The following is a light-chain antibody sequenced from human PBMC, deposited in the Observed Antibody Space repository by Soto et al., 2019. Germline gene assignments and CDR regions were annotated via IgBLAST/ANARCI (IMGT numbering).Light chain of an antibody. CDR2: GAS. CDR1: QSVSSN. V-gene: IGKV3-15*01. J-gene: IGKJ4*01. CDR3: QQYDNYSLT. Sequence: EIVMTQSPATLSVSPGERATLSCRASQSVSSNLAWYQQKPGQAPRLLIYGASTRATGIPARFSGSGSGTEFTLTISNLQPDDFATYYCQQYDNYSLTFGGGTKVDIK.